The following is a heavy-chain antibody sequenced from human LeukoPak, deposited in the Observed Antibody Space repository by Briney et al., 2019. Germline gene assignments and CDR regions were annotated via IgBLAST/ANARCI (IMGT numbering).Heavy chain of an antibody. CDR3: VREKDGLFEY. CDR1: GFTFSSYA. V-gene: IGHV3-23*01. Sequence: GGSLRLSCAASGFTFSSYAMSWVRQAPGKGPEWVSLITGSSGKTYYADSVKGRFTISRDNSKSTVDLQMDSLRAEDTAVYYCVREKDGLFEYWGRGALVTVSS. J-gene: IGHJ4*02. D-gene: IGHD3-10*01. CDR2: ITGSSGKT.